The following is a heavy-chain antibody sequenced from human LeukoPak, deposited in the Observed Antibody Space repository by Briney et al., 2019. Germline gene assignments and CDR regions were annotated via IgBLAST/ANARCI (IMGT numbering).Heavy chain of an antibody. CDR2: ISNRGDYI. V-gene: IGHV3-21*01. Sequence: GGSLRLSCSASGFTFTSYSMNWVRQAPGKGLGWVSSISNRGDYIYYADSVKGRFTISRDNSKNTLYLQMNSLRAEDTAVYYCAKERYSSSSLFAVTPFDYWGQGTRITVSS. D-gene: IGHD6-13*01. CDR1: GFTFTSYS. CDR3: AKERYSSSSLFAVTPFDY. J-gene: IGHJ4*02.